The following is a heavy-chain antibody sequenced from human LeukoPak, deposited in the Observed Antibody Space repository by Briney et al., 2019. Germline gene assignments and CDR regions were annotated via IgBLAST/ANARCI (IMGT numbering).Heavy chain of an antibody. CDR1: GFVFSTYS. CDR2: ICGSGAKT. CDR3: AKARVPDNGWSFDI. Sequence: PGGSLRLSCVASGFVFSTYSMSWVRQAPGKGLEWVSSICGSGAKTFYADSVKGRFTISRDSSMTTVSLQMNGLRVEDTAVYYCAKARVPDNGWSFDIWGQGTMVTVSA. J-gene: IGHJ3*02. D-gene: IGHD4-17*01. V-gene: IGHV3-23*01.